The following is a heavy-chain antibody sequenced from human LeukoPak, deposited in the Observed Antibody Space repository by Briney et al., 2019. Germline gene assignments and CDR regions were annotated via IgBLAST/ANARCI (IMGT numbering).Heavy chain of an antibody. V-gene: IGHV3-43*01. Sequence: PGGSLRLSCAASGFTFDDYTMHWVRQAPGKGLEWVSLISWDGGSTYYADSVKGRFTISRDNSKNSLYLQMNSLRTEDTALYYCAKDSNSNSRGFDYWGQGTLVTVSS. J-gene: IGHJ4*02. CDR1: GFTFDDYT. D-gene: IGHD4-11*01. CDR2: ISWDGGST. CDR3: AKDSNSNSRGFDY.